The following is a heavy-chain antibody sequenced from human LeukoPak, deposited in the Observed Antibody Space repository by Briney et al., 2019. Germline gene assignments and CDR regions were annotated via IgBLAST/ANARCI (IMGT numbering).Heavy chain of an antibody. CDR3: AREGPDSSGYYSDY. D-gene: IGHD3-22*01. CDR1: GSTFSSYW. J-gene: IGHJ4*02. Sequence: PGGSLRLSCAASGSTFSSYWMHWVRQAPGKGLVWVSRINSDGSSTAYADSVKGRFTISRDNAKNTLYLHMNSLRDEDTAVYYCAREGPDSSGYYSDYWGQGTLVTVSS. CDR2: INSDGSST. V-gene: IGHV3-74*01.